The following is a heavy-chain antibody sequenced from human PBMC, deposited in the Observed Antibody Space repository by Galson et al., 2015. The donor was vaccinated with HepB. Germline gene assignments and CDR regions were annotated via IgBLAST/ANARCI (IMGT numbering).Heavy chain of an antibody. CDR2: IIPIFGTA. V-gene: IGHV1-69*13. CDR1: GGTFSSYA. J-gene: IGHJ6*02. Sequence: SVKVSCKASGGTFSSYAISWVRQAPGQGLEWMGGIIPIFGTANYAQKFQGRVTITADESTSTAYMELSSLRSEDTAVYYCARIPLDGSGYYYIVENYYYYGMDVWGQGTTVTVSS. D-gene: IGHD3-10*01. CDR3: ARIPLDGSGYYYIVENYYYYGMDV.